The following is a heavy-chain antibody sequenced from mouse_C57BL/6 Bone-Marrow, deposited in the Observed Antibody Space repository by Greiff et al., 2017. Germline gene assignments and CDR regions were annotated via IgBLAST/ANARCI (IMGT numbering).Heavy chain of an antibody. V-gene: IGHV5-4*01. CDR1: GFTFSSYA. Sequence: DVKLVESGGGLVKPGGSLKLSCAASGFTFSSYAMSWVRQTPEKRLEWVATISDGGSYTYYPDNVKGRFTISRDNAKNNLYLQMSHLKSEDTAMYYCARDRGYESFAYWGQGTLVTVSA. CDR3: ARDRGYESFAY. D-gene: IGHD2-2*01. CDR2: ISDGGSYT. J-gene: IGHJ3*01.